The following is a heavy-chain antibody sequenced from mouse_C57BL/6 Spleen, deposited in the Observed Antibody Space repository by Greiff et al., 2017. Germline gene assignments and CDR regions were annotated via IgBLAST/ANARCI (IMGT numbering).Heavy chain of an antibody. D-gene: IGHD1-1*01. CDR1: GYSFTGYY. J-gene: IGHJ2*01. CDR3: ARGVTTGLDY. CDR2: INPSTGGT. V-gene: IGHV1-42*01. Sequence: VQLQQSGPELVKPGASVKISCKASGYSFTGYYMNWVKQSPEKSLEWIGEINPSTGGTTYNQKFKAKATLTVDKSSSTAYMQLKSLTSEDSAVYYCARGVTTGLDYWGQGTTLTVSS.